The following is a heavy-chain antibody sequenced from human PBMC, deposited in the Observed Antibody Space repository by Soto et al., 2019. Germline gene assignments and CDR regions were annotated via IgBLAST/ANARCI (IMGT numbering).Heavy chain of an antibody. Sequence: GGSLRLSCAASGFTFSNYAMSWVRQAPGKGLEWVSGLSDGGGSTFYADPVKGRFTISRDNAKNTLYLQMSSLRAEDTAVYYCARHITVEGGGFDLWGQGTMVTVSS. D-gene: IGHD3-10*01. CDR2: LSDGGGST. CDR3: ARHITVEGGGFDL. CDR1: GFTFSNYA. V-gene: IGHV3-23*01. J-gene: IGHJ3*01.